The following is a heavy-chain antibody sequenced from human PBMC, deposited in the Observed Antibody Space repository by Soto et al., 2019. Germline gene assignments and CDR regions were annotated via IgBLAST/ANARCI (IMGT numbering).Heavy chain of an antibody. CDR3: VLNCGGDCYSDWDNWFDP. Sequence: SETLSLTCTVSGGSISSYYWSWIRQPPGKGLEWIGYIYYSGSTNYNPSLKSRVTISVDTSKNQFSLKLSSVTAADTAVYYCVLNCGGDCYSDWDNWFDPWGQGTLVTVSS. J-gene: IGHJ5*02. V-gene: IGHV4-59*01. CDR2: IYYSGST. D-gene: IGHD2-21*02. CDR1: GGSISSYY.